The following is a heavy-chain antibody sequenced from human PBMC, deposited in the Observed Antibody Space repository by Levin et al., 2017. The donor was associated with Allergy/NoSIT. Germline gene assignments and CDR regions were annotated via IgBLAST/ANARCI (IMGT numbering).Heavy chain of an antibody. V-gene: IGHV3-53*01. J-gene: IGHJ4*02. D-gene: IGHD6-19*01. CDR1: GFTVSSNY. Sequence: HPGGSLRLSCAASGFTVSSNYMSWVRQAPGKGLEWVSVIYSGGSTYYADSVKGRFTISRDNTKNTLYLQMNSLRAEDTAVYYCARDPAVAGHTDYWGQGTLVTVSS. CDR2: IYSGGST. CDR3: ARDPAVAGHTDY.